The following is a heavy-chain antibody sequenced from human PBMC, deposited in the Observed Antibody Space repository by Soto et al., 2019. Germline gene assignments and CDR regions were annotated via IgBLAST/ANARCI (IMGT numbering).Heavy chain of an antibody. Sequence: PSETLSLTCTVSGGSISTYYWTWGRQPPGKRLEWIGCIDYSGSTSYNPTLTSRLTISIATYKNKYSLNLKPVTAADTAAYDCSRARRSSGRMAAADIWGQGTMVTVSS. CDR1: GGSISTYY. CDR2: IDYSGST. CDR3: SRARRSSGRMAAADI. V-gene: IGHV4-59*01. D-gene: IGHD1-26*01. J-gene: IGHJ3*02.